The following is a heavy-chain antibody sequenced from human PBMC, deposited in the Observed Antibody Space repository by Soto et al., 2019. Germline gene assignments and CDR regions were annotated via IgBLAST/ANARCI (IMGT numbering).Heavy chain of an antibody. D-gene: IGHD1-26*01. CDR1: GGSISSGDYY. CDR2: IYYSGST. CDR3: ASCGWGLSYFDY. Sequence: QVQLQESGPGLVKPSQTLSLTCTVSGGSISSGDYYWSWIRQPPGKGLAWIGYIYYSGSTYYIPSLKSRVTISVDTSKSQCSLKPSSVTAADPAVYYCASCGWGLSYFDYCGQGTLFTVSS. J-gene: IGHJ4*02. V-gene: IGHV4-30-4*01.